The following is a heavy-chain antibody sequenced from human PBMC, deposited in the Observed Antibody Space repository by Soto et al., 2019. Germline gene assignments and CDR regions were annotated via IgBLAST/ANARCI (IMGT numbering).Heavy chain of an antibody. CDR3: ARVEQLARQITTSYYYYGMDV. J-gene: IGHJ6*02. CDR2: IYYSGST. V-gene: IGHV4-39*01. D-gene: IGHD6-6*01. CDR1: GGSISSSSYY. Sequence: SETLSLTCTVSGGSISSSSYYWGWIRQPPGKGLEWIGSIYYSGSTYYNPSLKSRVTISVDTSKNQFSLKLSSVTAADTAVYYCARVEQLARQITTSYYYYGMDVWGQGTTVTVSS.